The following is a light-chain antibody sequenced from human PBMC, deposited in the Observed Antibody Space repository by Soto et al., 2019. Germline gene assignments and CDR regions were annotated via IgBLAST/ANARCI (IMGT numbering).Light chain of an antibody. CDR2: RNN. CDR1: SSNIGSNY. V-gene: IGLV1-47*01. J-gene: IGLJ3*02. CDR3: AAWDDSLSGHWV. Sequence: QSVLTQPPSASGTPGQRVTIYCSGSSSNIGSNYVYWYQQLPGTAPKLLIYRNNQRPSGVPDRFSGSKSGTSASLAISGLRSEDEADYYCAAWDDSLSGHWVLGGGTKLTVL.